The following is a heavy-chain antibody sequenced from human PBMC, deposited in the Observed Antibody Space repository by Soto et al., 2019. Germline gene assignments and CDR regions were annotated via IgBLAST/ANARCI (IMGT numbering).Heavy chain of an antibody. Sequence: QLQLQESGPGLVKPSETLSLTCTASGGSVSSDRYYWGWIRQPPGKGLEWIGSVFYGGNTYYNPSLKSRVTISVDTSKNQFSLRLSSVTAADTAVYYCARRDGFCSGGSCYDGHSGFDYWGQGSLVIVSS. D-gene: IGHD2-15*01. V-gene: IGHV4-39*01. CDR3: ARRDGFCSGGSCYDGHSGFDY. CDR1: GGSVSSDRYY. CDR2: VFYGGNT. J-gene: IGHJ4*02.